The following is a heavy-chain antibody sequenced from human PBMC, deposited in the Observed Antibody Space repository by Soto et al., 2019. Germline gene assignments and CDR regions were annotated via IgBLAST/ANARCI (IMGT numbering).Heavy chain of an antibody. CDR2: VNPNSGNT. D-gene: IGHD5-18*01. CDR3: ASPDSAGRGYSYGS. V-gene: IGHV1-8*01. CDR1: GYTFTRFD. Sequence: ASVKVSCKASGYTFTRFDINWVRQATGQGLEWMGWVNPNSGNTGYAQKFQARVTMTRNTSISTVYMELSSLRSEDTAVYYCASPDSAGRGYSYGSWGQGTLVTRLL. J-gene: IGHJ5*02.